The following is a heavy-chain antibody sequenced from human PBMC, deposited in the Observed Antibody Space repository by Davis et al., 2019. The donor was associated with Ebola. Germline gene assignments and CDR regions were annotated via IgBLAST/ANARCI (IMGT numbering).Heavy chain of an antibody. V-gene: IGHV4-59*01. J-gene: IGHJ5*02. CDR1: GGSISSYY. D-gene: IGHD2-8*01. Sequence: PSETLSLTCTVSGGSISSYYWSWIRQPPGRGLEWIGDIYYSGSTSYNPSLNSRVTISVDMSNNQFSLNMNSVTAADTAVYYCARDRTNGVPGWFDPWGPGTLVTVSS. CDR2: IYYSGST. CDR3: ARDRTNGVPGWFDP.